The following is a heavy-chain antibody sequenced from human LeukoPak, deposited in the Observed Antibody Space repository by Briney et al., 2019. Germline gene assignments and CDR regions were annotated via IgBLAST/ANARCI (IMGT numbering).Heavy chain of an antibody. V-gene: IGHV1-24*01. D-gene: IGHD3-10*01. CDR3: ATDGTWFGELYGMDV. J-gene: IGHJ6*02. Sequence: GASVKVSCKVSGYTLTELSMHWVRQAHGKGLEWMGGFDPEDGETIYAQKFQGRVTMTEDTSTDTAYMELSSLRSEDTAVYYCATDGTWFGELYGMDVWGQGTTVTVSS. CDR2: FDPEDGET. CDR1: GYTLTELS.